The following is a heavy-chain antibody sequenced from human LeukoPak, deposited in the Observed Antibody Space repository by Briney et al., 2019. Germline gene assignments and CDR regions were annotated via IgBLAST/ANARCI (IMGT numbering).Heavy chain of an antibody. J-gene: IGHJ4*02. Sequence: ASVKVSCRASGYTFGDYYMHWVRQDPGQGLEWMGWLDPNSGGANSAQQFQGRVTMTRDTSISTAYMELSRLTYDDTAVYYCARMAHGSYYWGQGTLVTVSS. V-gene: IGHV1-2*02. CDR1: GYTFGDYY. CDR3: ARMAHGSYY. D-gene: IGHD1-26*01. CDR2: LDPNSGGA.